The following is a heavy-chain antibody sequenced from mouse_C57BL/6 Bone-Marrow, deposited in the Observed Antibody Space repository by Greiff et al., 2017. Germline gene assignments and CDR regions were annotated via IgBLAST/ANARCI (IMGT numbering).Heavy chain of an antibody. D-gene: IGHD1-1*01. CDR3: ARVGVIDTVVDRNWYFDD. CDR1: GYTFTSYW. Sequence: QVQLQQSGAELVKPGASVKLSCKASGYTFTSYWMHWVKQRPGRGLEWIGRIDPNNGGTKYNEKFKSKATLTVDKTYSTAYMQLSSLTSENSAVYYCARVGVIDTVVDRNWYFDDWGKGTTVTVSS. V-gene: IGHV1-72*01. J-gene: IGHJ1*03. CDR2: IDPNNGGT.